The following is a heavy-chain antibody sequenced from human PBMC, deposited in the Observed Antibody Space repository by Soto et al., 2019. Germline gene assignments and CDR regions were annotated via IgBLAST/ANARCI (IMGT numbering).Heavy chain of an antibody. Sequence: QVQLVQSGAEVKKPGSSVKVSCKASGGTFSSYAISWVRQAPGQGLEWMGGIIPIFGTANYAQKLQGRVTITAEESTCTAYMQLRGLRSQDTGVYYCARSPPRYCRSTSCPGYDYGMDVCGQGTTVTVSS. CDR1: GGTFSSYA. CDR3: ARSPPRYCRSTSCPGYDYGMDV. D-gene: IGHD2-2*01. J-gene: IGHJ6*02. CDR2: IIPIFGTA. V-gene: IGHV1-69*01.